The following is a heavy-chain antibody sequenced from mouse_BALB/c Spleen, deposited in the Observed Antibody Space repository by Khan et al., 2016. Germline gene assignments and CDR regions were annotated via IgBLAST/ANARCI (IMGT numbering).Heavy chain of an antibody. V-gene: IGHV14-3*02. CDR1: GFNIKDTY. CDR2: IDPAIGTT. D-gene: IGHD2-4*01. Sequence: VQLKQSGAELVKPGASVKLSCTASGFNIKDTYMHWVKQRPEQGLEWIGRIDPAIGTTKYDPKFQGKATITADTSSNTAYLQLSSLTSEDNAVYYCASGTMTSMDYWGQGTSVTVSS. CDR3: ASGTMTSMDY. J-gene: IGHJ4*01.